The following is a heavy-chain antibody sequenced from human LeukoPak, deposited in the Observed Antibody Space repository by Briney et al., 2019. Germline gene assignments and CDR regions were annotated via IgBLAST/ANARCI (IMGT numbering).Heavy chain of an antibody. V-gene: IGHV3-30*01. CDR3: ARDITMVRGVEYYYYYGMDV. CDR1: GFTFSTYE. J-gene: IGHJ6*02. D-gene: IGHD3-10*01. Sequence: PGGSLRLSCAASGFTFSTYEMHWVRQAPGKGLEKVAVISYDGSNKYYADSVKGRFTISRDNSKNTLYLQMNSLRAEDTAVYYCARDITMVRGVEYYYYYGMDVWGQGTTVTVSS. CDR2: ISYDGSNK.